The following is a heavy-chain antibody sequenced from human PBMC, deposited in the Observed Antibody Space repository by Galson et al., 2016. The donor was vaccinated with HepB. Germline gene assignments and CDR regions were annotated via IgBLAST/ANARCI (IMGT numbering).Heavy chain of an antibody. V-gene: IGHV3-23*01. J-gene: IGHJ5*01. CDR2: ISGRGGRT. CDR1: GFTFSHYA. Sequence: SLRLSCAASGFTFSHYAMNWVRQAPGKGLDWVSGISGRGGRTYYGNSGKGRFTISRDTSKNTLYLQMNNLRVEDTAVYYCVKEGAWFGGDWFDPWGQGTLVILSS. CDR3: VKEGAWFGGDWFDP. D-gene: IGHD3-10*01.